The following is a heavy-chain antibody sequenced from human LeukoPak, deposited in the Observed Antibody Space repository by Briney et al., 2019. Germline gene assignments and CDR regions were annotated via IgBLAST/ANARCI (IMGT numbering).Heavy chain of an antibody. CDR2: IYYSGST. J-gene: IGHJ3*02. V-gene: IGHV4-30-4*08. Sequence: SQILSLTCTVSGGSISSGDYYWSWIRQPPGKGLEWIGYIYYSGSTYYNPSLKSRVTISVDTSKDQFSLKLSSVTAADTAVYYCARITPKQRITIFGVALDAFDTWGQGTMVTVSS. CDR1: GGSISSGDYY. D-gene: IGHD3-3*01. CDR3: ARITPKQRITIFGVALDAFDT.